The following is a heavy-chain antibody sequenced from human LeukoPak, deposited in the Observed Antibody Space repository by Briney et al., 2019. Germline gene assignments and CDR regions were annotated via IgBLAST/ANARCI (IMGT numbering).Heavy chain of an antibody. J-gene: IGHJ4*02. Sequence: VASVKVSCKASGYTFTGYYMHWVRQAPGQGLEWMGIIYPSGGSPTYAQKFQGRVTMTRDTSTSTVYVELSSLRSEDTAVYYCARDRTTQAFDYWGQGTLVTVSS. V-gene: IGHV1-46*01. CDR2: IYPSGGSP. D-gene: IGHD4-11*01. CDR1: GYTFTGYY. CDR3: ARDRTTQAFDY.